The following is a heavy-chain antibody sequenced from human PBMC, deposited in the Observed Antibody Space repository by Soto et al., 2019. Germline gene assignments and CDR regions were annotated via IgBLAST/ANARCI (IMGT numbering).Heavy chain of an antibody. D-gene: IGHD3-16*01. CDR1: GYTFTGYY. V-gene: IGHV1-2*04. CDR3: ATFFWGIEGDAFDI. J-gene: IGHJ3*02. CDR2: INPNSGGT. Sequence: QVQLVQSGAEVKKPGASVKVSCKASGYTFTGYYMHWVRQAPGQGLEWMGWINPNSGGTNYAQKFQGWVTMTRDTSISTAYMELSRLRADDTAVYYCATFFWGIEGDAFDIWGQGTMVTVSS.